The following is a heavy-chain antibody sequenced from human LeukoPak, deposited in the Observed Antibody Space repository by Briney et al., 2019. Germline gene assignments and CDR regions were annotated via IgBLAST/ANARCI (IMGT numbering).Heavy chain of an antibody. CDR1: GDSVSRSYC. J-gene: IGHJ3*02. D-gene: IGHD1-26*01. CDR2: ICHSGST. CDR3: ARDRGSYRKDAFDI. Sequence: PSETLSLTCTVSGDSVSRSYCWSWIRQPPGKGLEWIGYICHSGSTNYNPSLKSRVTISVDTSKNQFSLRLSSVTAADTAVYYCARDRGSYRKDAFDIWGQGTMVTVSS. V-gene: IGHV4-61*01.